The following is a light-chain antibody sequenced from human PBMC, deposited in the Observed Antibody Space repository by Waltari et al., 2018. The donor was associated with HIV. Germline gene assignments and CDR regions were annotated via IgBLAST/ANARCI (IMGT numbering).Light chain of an antibody. V-gene: IGKV4-1*01. CDR3: QQYYSTPRT. CDR2: WAS. Sequence: EIVMTQSPDSLAVSLGERATINCKSSQSVLYSSNNKNYLAWSQQKPGQPPKLLIYWASTRESGVPDRFSGSGSGTDFTLTISSLQAEDVAVYYCQQYYSTPRTFGQGTKVEIK. J-gene: IGKJ1*01. CDR1: QSVLYSSNNKNY.